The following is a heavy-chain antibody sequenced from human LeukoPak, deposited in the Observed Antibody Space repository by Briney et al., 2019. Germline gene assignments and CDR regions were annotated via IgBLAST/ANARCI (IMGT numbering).Heavy chain of an antibody. Sequence: GGSLRLSCAASGFTFSSYWMHWVRQAPGKGLEWVGRIKSKTDGGTTDYAAPVKGRFTISRDDSKNTLYLQMNSLKTEDTAVYYCTTAGYDSGSYEAIDYYYYGMDVWGQGTTVTVSS. D-gene: IGHD3-10*01. CDR3: TTAGYDSGSYEAIDYYYYGMDV. CDR1: GFTFSSYW. CDR2: IKSKTDGGTT. V-gene: IGHV3-15*01. J-gene: IGHJ6*02.